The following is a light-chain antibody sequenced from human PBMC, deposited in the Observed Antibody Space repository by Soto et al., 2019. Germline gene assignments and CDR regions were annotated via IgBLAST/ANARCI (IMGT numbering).Light chain of an antibody. Sequence: QSALTQPASVSGSPGQSITISCTGTSSDVGVYNYVSWYQQHPGKAPKLMIYDVSNRPSGVSNRFSGSKSGNTASLTISGLQAEDEADYYCSSYTSSSSVVFGGRTKLTVL. CDR2: DVS. J-gene: IGLJ2*01. V-gene: IGLV2-14*01. CDR3: SSYTSSSSVV. CDR1: SSDVGVYNY.